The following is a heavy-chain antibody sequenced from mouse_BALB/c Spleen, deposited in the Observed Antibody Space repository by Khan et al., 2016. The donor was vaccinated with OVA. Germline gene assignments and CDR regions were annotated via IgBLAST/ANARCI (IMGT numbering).Heavy chain of an antibody. Sequence: VQLQQSGAEFVKPGASVKLSCTASGFNIKDTYIHWVNQRPEQGLEWIGRIDPANDDIKYDPKFQGKATITADTSSNTAYLHLSSLTSEDTAVYYCATLYCNPFAYWGQGTLVTVSA. CDR2: IDPANDDI. J-gene: IGHJ3*01. D-gene: IGHD2-3*01. V-gene: IGHV14-3*02. CDR3: ATLYCNPFAY. CDR1: GFNIKDTY.